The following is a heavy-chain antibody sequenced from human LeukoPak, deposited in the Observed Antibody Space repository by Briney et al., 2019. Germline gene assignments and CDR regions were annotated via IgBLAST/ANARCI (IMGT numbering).Heavy chain of an antibody. CDR1: GYTFTSYY. CDR3: AREVAAAGLFDY. V-gene: IGHV1-46*01. J-gene: IGHJ4*02. D-gene: IGHD6-13*01. CDR2: INPSGGST. Sequence: ASVTVSCKASGYTFTSYYMNWVRQAPGQGLEGMGIINPSGGSTSYAQKSQGRVTMTRDTSTSTVYMELSSLRSEDTAVYYCAREVAAAGLFDYWGQGTLVTVSS.